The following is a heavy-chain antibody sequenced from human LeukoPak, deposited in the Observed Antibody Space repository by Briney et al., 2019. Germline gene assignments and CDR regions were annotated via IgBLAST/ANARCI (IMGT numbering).Heavy chain of an antibody. V-gene: IGHV1-2*02. CDR2: FNPNNGGS. J-gene: IGHJ4*02. Sequence: EASVKVSCKASGYIFTGYYIHWVRQAPGQGLEWMGWFNPNNGGSNYTQKFQGRVTLTRDTSISTAYMELSSLRSEDTAVYYCAREGPYYYDSSGYFDYWGQGTLVTVSS. CDR3: AREGPYYYDSSGYFDY. D-gene: IGHD3-22*01. CDR1: GYIFTGYY.